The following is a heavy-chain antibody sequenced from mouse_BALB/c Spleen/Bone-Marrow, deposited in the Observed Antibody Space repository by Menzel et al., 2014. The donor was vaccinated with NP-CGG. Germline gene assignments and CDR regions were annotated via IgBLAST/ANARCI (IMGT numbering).Heavy chain of an antibody. V-gene: IGHV1S126*01. J-gene: IGHJ4*01. CDR3: TSRDRYDYYGVDY. D-gene: IGHD2-14*01. CDR1: GYTFTNYW. Sequence: VQLQESGAELVRPGASVKVSCKASGYTFTNYWINWVRQRPGQGLEWIGNIYPSDSYSNYNQKFKDKATLTVDKSSSTAYMQLSSPTSEDSAVYYCTSRDRYDYYGVDYWGQGTSVTVSS. CDR2: IYPSDSYS.